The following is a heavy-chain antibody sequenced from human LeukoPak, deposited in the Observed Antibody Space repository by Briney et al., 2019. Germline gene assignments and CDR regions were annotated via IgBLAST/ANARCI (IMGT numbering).Heavy chain of an antibody. Sequence: GGSLRLSCAASGFTFSSYSMNWVRQAPGKRLEWVSSVSSSSSYIYYADSVKGRFTISRDNAKNSLYLQMNSLRAEDTAVYYCARIPVRGLWFGEFKIDYWGQGTLVTVSS. CDR3: ARIPVRGLWFGEFKIDY. J-gene: IGHJ4*02. CDR2: VSSSSSYI. V-gene: IGHV3-21*01. CDR1: GFTFSSYS. D-gene: IGHD3-10*01.